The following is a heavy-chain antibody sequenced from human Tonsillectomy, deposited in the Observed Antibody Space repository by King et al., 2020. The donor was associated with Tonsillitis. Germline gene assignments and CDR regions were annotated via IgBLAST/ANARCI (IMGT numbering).Heavy chain of an antibody. CDR3: AGLKPYYYGSGSYYNYYYMDV. Sequence: VQLQQWGAGLLKPSETLSLTCAVYGGSFSGYYWSWIRQPPGKGLEWIGEINHSGSTNYNPSLKSRVTISVDTSKNQFSLKLSSVTAADTAVYYCAGLKPYYYGSGSYYNYYYMDVWGRGTTVTVSS. V-gene: IGHV4-34*01. D-gene: IGHD3-10*01. CDR1: GGSFSGYY. CDR2: INHSGST. J-gene: IGHJ6*03.